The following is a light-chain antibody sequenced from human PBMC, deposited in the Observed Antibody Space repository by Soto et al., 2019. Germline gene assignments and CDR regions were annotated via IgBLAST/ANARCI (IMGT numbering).Light chain of an antibody. CDR1: QSVSSTS. V-gene: IGKV3-20*01. Sequence: EIVLTQSPGTLSLSPGERATLSCRASQSVSSTSLAWYQQKPGQAPRLLIYGASSRATGIPDRFSGSGSGTDITLTISRLEPEDFAVYYCQQYDRSPPFTFGPGTKVDIK. J-gene: IGKJ3*01. CDR3: QQYDRSPPFT. CDR2: GAS.